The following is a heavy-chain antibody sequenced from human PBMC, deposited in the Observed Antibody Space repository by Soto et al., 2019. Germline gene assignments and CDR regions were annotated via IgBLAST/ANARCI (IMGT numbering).Heavy chain of an antibody. CDR1: GFDFGSFG. V-gene: IGHV1-58*02. J-gene: IGHJ6*02. CDR2: IVVGTGST. Sequence: QMQLVQSGPEVKKPGTSVKVSCKASGFDFGSFGIQWLRQSHGQGFEWIGWIVVGTGSTNYAPNFQRSVTISRDTSTKPASLDLTILRSDTTAVYFCSAVRPDIAIGWPVWGQGTTVAVSS. CDR3: SAVRPDIAIGWPV. D-gene: IGHD2-15*01.